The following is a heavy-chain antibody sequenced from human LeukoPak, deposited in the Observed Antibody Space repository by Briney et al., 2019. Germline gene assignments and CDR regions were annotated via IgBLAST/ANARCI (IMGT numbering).Heavy chain of an antibody. CDR3: AKVVYDSSGYVDY. V-gene: IGHV3-30*18. CDR1: GFTFSSYG. J-gene: IGHJ4*02. Sequence: GRSLRLSCAASGFTFSSYGMHWVRQAPGKGLEWVAVISYDGSSKYYADSVKGRFTISRDNSKNTLYLQMNSLRAEDTAVYYCAKVVYDSSGYVDYWGQGTLVTVSS. CDR2: ISYDGSSK. D-gene: IGHD3-22*01.